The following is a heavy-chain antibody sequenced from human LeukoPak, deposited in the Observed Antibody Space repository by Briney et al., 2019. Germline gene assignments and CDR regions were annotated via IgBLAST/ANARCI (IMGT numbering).Heavy chain of an antibody. CDR3: ARDGSYDFWSRNYYMDV. J-gene: IGHJ6*03. Sequence: GGPLRLSCAASGFTFKTYSMIWVRQAPGKGLEWVSSIRNSGTHVYYADSLKGRFTISRDNARNSLYLQMNSLRAEDTAVYYCARDGSYDFWSRNYYMDVWGKGTTVTVSS. V-gene: IGHV3-21*01. D-gene: IGHD3-3*01. CDR1: GFTFKTYS. CDR2: IRNSGTHV.